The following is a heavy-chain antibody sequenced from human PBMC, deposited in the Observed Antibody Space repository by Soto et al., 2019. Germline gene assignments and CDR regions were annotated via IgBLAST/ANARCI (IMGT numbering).Heavy chain of an antibody. CDR2: ILHDGSAE. J-gene: IGHJ6*02. CDR1: GFTFTSYG. V-gene: IGHV3-30*03. Sequence: GGSLRLSCAASGFTFTSYGMHWVRQAPGKGLEWMALILHDGSAEYYADSVKGRFTITRDNSKNTLYLQMNSLRAEDTAVYYCARSRDGYSFYFYYGMDGWGQGTTVTVSS. D-gene: IGHD4-4*01. CDR3: ARSRDGYSFYFYYGMDG.